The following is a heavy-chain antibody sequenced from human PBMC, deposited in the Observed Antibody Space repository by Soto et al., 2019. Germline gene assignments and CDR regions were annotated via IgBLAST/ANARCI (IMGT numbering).Heavy chain of an antibody. CDR3: ATRWGILTGYYY. J-gene: IGHJ4*02. Sequence: NPSETLSLTCTVSGGSISSGGYYWSWIRQHPGKGLEWIGYIYYSGSTYYNPSLKSRVTISVDTSKNQFSLKLSSVTAADTAVYYCATRWGILTGYYYWGQGTLVTVSS. CDR1: GGSISSGGYY. V-gene: IGHV4-31*03. D-gene: IGHD3-9*01. CDR2: IYYSGST.